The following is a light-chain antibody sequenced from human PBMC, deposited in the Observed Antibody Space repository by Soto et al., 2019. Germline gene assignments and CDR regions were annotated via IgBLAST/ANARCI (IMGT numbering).Light chain of an antibody. CDR2: GAS. CDR3: QQYGSSRP. CDR1: QSVSSSY. J-gene: IGKJ1*01. V-gene: IGKV3-20*01. Sequence: IVLTQSPGTLSLSPGERATLSCRASQSVSSSYLAWYQQKPGQAPRLLIYGASSRATCIPDRFSGSGSGTDFTLTISILEPEDVAVYYCQQYGSSRPFGQGTKVEIK.